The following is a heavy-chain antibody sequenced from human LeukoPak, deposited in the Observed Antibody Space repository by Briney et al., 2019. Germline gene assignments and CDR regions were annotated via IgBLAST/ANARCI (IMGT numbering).Heavy chain of an antibody. CDR1: GFTVSSNY. J-gene: IGHJ6*03. CDR3: ARQVGATYYMDV. Sequence: GGSLRLSCVASGFTVSSNYMSWVRQAPGKGLEWVSVIYSGGSTYYADSVKGRFTISRDNSKNTLYLQMNSLRAEDTAVYYCARQVGATYYMDVWGKGTTVTVS. V-gene: IGHV3-53*01. D-gene: IGHD1-26*01. CDR2: IYSGGST.